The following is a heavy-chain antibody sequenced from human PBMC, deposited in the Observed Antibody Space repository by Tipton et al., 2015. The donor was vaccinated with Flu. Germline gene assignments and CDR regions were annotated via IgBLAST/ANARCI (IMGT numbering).Heavy chain of an antibody. D-gene: IGHD3/OR15-3a*01. CDR1: GFTVSNNY. J-gene: IGHJ4*02. Sequence: SLRLSCAVSGFTVSNNYMTWVRQAPGKGLEWLSYINHAGETSYASSVKGRFTVSRDNSKNTVFLQMSGLRPEDTAMYYCARDSYCPKGICHDFPGWGQGVLVTVSS. V-gene: IGHV3-66*02. CDR2: INHAGET. CDR3: ARDSYCPKGICHDFPG.